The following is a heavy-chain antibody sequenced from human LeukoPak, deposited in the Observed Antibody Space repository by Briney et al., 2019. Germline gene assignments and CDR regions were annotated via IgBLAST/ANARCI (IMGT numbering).Heavy chain of an antibody. D-gene: IGHD5-18*01. CDR1: GFTFSNAW. CDR2: ISYDGNNK. V-gene: IGHV3-30*18. J-gene: IGHJ4*02. CDR3: AKEATRGYSYGYRGLFDYFHY. Sequence: GGSLRLSCAASGFTFSNAWMSWVRQAPGKGLEWVAVISYDGNNKYYADSVKGRFTISRDNSKNTLYLQMNSLRTEDTAVYYCAKEATRGYSYGYRGLFDYFHYWGQGTLVTVSS.